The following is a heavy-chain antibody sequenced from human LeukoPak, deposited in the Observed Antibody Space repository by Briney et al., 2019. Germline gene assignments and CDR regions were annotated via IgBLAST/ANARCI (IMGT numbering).Heavy chain of an antibody. Sequence: GGSLRLSCAASGFTFSSYAMSWVRQAPGKGLEYVSAISSNGGSTYYANSVKGRFTISRDNSKNTPYLQMGSLRAEDMAVYYCARLYCSSTSCPQDLHYYYYMDVWGKGTTVTVSS. V-gene: IGHV3-64*01. D-gene: IGHD2-2*01. CDR1: GFTFSSYA. CDR3: ARLYCSSTSCPQDLHYYYYMDV. CDR2: ISSNGGST. J-gene: IGHJ6*03.